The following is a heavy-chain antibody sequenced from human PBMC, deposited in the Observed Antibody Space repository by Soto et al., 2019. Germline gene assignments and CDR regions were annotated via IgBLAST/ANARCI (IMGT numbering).Heavy chain of an antibody. CDR2: IIPFFKAA. Sequence: SVNVSCKASGGTFSSHAISWVRQAPGQGLELMGGIIPFFKAANYAQKFQGRVTITADDSTSTAYMDLYSLRSEDTDVYYCARDVPLNYYDGTFSYYAMDVWGQGTTVTVSS. CDR3: ARDVPLNYYDGTFSYYAMDV. J-gene: IGHJ6*02. CDR1: GGTFSSHA. D-gene: IGHD3-16*01. V-gene: IGHV1-69*13.